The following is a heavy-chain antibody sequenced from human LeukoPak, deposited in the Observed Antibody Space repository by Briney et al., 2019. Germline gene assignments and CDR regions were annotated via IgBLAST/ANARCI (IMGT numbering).Heavy chain of an antibody. CDR2: ISYDGSNK. D-gene: IGHD2-2*03. V-gene: IGHV3-30*04. CDR3: ARSGYCSSTSCHHGFDY. CDR1: GFTFSSYA. J-gene: IGHJ4*02. Sequence: GGSLGLSCAASGFTFSSYAMHWVRQAPGKGLEWVAVISYDGSNKYYADSVKGRFTISRDNSKNTLYLQMNSLRAEDTAVYYCARSGYCSSTSCHHGFDYWGQGTLVTVSS.